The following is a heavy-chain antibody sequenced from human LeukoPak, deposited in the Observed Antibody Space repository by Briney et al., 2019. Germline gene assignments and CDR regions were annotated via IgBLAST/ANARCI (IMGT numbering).Heavy chain of an antibody. J-gene: IGHJ4*02. CDR2: INAGNGNT. V-gene: IGHV1-3*01. CDR1: GYTFTSYA. CDR3: ARDVDSSGWLMYSYFDY. D-gene: IGHD6-19*01. Sequence: ASVKVSCKASGYTFTSYAMHWVHQAPGQRLEWMGWINAGNGNTKYSQKFQGRVTITRDTSASTAYMELSSLRSEDTAVYYCARDVDSSGWLMYSYFDYWGQGTLVTVSS.